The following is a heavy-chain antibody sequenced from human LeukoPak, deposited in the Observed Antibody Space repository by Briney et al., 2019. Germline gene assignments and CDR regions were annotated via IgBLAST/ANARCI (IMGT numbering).Heavy chain of an antibody. CDR2: ISGSSNDI. CDR1: GFTVSSNY. D-gene: IGHD1-14*01. V-gene: IGHV3-21*01. J-gene: IGHJ5*02. Sequence: GGSLRLSCAASGFTVSSNYMSWVRQAPGKGLEWVSSISGSSNDIHYADSVKGRFTISRDNTKNSLYLQMNSLRAEDTAVYYCARGTLFDPWGQGTLVTVSS. CDR3: ARGTLFDP.